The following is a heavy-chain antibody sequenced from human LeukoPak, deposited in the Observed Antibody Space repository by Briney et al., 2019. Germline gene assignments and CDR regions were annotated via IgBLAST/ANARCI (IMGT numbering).Heavy chain of an antibody. CDR1: GFTFSSYA. V-gene: IGHV3-23*01. Sequence: GGSLRLSCAASGFTFSSYAMSWVRQAPGKGLEWVSAISGSGGSTYYADSVKGRFTISRDNSKNTLYLQMNSLRAEDTAVYYCAKVYRDSSSWYDAFDIWGQGTMDTVSS. D-gene: IGHD6-13*01. CDR2: ISGSGGST. J-gene: IGHJ3*02. CDR3: AKVYRDSSSWYDAFDI.